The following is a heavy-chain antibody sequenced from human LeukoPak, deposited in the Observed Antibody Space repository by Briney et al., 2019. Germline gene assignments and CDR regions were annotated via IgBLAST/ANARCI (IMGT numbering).Heavy chain of an antibody. D-gene: IGHD3-10*01. CDR3: ARDITMVRGVVNDAFDI. J-gene: IGHJ3*02. Sequence: SETLSLTCTGSGGSISSYYWSWIRQPPGKGLEWIGYIYYSGSTNYNPSLKRRVTISVDTAKNQVSLKLSSVTAADTAVYYCARDITMVRGVVNDAFDIWGQGTMVTVSS. CDR1: GGSISSYY. CDR2: IYYSGST. V-gene: IGHV4-59*12.